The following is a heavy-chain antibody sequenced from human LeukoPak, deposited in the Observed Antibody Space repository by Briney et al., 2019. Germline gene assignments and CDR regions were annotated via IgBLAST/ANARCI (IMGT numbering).Heavy chain of an antibody. Sequence: SGTLSLTCALSGGSISSINWWSWVRQPPGKGLEWRGEIYQRGSTNYNPSLKSRVTISVDKSKNQFSLKLSSVTAADTAVHYCARGGVGPGYGIDYWGQGTLVTVSS. CDR2: IYQRGST. CDR3: ARGGVGPGYGIDY. J-gene: IGHJ4*02. CDR1: GGSISSINW. D-gene: IGHD3-9*01. V-gene: IGHV4-4*02.